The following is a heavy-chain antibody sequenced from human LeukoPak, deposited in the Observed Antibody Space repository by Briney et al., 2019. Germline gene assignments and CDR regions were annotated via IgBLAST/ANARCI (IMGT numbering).Heavy chain of an antibody. Sequence: GGSLRLSCAASGFTFSSYAMSWVRQAPGKGLEWVSAISGSGGSTYYADSVKGRFTISRDNSKNTLYLQMNSLRAEDTAVYYCARVRGGNSPGYYYYYMDVWGKGTTVTVSS. D-gene: IGHD4-23*01. CDR2: ISGSGGST. CDR1: GFTFSSYA. V-gene: IGHV3-23*01. CDR3: ARVRGGNSPGYYYYYMDV. J-gene: IGHJ6*03.